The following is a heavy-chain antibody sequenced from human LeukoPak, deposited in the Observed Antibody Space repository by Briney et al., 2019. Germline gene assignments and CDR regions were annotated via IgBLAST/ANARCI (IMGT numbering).Heavy chain of an antibody. CDR2: IGHDGNYK. V-gene: IGHV3-30*02. J-gene: IGHJ3*02. CDR1: TFSFNTYG. CDR3: AKDLSYSFDI. Sequence: GGSLRLSCIMSTFSFNTYGFHWFRQAPGKGLEWLAFIGHDGNYKHYGDSVRGRFTISRDNSKNTVYLQMNSLRADDTALYRCAKDLSYSFDIWGQGTKVTVSS. D-gene: IGHD2-15*01.